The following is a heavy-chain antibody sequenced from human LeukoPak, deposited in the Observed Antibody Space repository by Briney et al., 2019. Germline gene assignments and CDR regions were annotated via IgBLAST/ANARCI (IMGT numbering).Heavy chain of an antibody. CDR2: ISSSGSTI. J-gene: IGHJ3*02. V-gene: IGHV3-11*01. D-gene: IGHD4-17*01. CDR3: ATAYGDSNGAGGGAIDAFDI. CDR1: GFTFSDYY. Sequence: GGSLRLSCAASGFTFSDYYMSWIRQAPGKGLEWVSYISSSGSTIYYADSVKGRFTISRDNAKNSLYLQMNSLRAEDTAVYYCATAYGDSNGAGGGAIDAFDIWGQGTMVTVSS.